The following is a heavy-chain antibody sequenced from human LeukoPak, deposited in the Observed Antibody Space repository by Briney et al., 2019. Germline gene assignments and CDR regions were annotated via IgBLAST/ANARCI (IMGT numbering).Heavy chain of an antibody. CDR3: AKERGATLFDY. J-gene: IGHJ4*02. CDR1: GFTFSSYA. Sequence: GGSLRLSCAASGFTFSSYAMSWVRQAPGKGLEWVSSISGSGGYTYYADSVKGRLTISRDNSKNTLYPQMNSLRAEDTAVYYCAKERGATLFDYWGQGTLVTVSS. V-gene: IGHV3-23*01. CDR2: ISGSGGYT. D-gene: IGHD1-26*01.